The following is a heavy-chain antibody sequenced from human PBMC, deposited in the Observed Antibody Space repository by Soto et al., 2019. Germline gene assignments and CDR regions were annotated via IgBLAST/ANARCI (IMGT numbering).Heavy chain of an antibody. CDR1: GYVFSDFQ. CDR2: ITGTSAFT. Sequence: GGALRLSSAGSGYVFSDFQFNCVRQAPGGGLEWLSSITGTSAFTEYAESIEGRFTISRDNPNKLLFLHMDNLRPEDTAVYYCPRDNLAFQGAFDLWGQGTLVTVSS. J-gene: IGHJ4*02. V-gene: IGHV3-21*01. D-gene: IGHD3-16*01. CDR3: PRDNLAFQGAFDL.